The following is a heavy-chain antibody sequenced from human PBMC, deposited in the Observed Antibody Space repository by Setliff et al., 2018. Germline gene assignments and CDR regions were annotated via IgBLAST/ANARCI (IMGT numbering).Heavy chain of an antibody. J-gene: IGHJ3*02. Sequence: ASVKVSCKASDYTFTDYGIYWVRQAPGQGLEWMGWISAYNGRTNYAEKFHARVTMTTDTATSTAYMELRSLKSDDTAVYYCARASGGNSVEDGFDIWGQGTTVTVS. CDR2: ISAYNGRT. CDR1: DYTFTDYG. CDR3: ARASGGNSVEDGFDI. D-gene: IGHD1-26*01. V-gene: IGHV1-18*01.